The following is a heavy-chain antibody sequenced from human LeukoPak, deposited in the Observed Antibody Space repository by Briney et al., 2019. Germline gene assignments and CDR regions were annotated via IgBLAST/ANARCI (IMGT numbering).Heavy chain of an antibody. CDR2: VDSDGYST. J-gene: IGHJ3*01. D-gene: IGHD3-3*01. Sequence: GGSLRLSCAASGFTFSSYWMHLVRQAPGKGLVWVSRVDSDGYSTVYADSVKGRFTISRDNAKNTLYLQMNNLRAEDTADFFCARIPIRDAFDVWGQGTMVTVSS. CDR3: ARIPIRDAFDV. V-gene: IGHV3-74*01. CDR1: GFTFSSYW.